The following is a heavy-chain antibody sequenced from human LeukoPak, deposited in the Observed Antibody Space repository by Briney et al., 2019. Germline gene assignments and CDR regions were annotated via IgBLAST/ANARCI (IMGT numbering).Heavy chain of an antibody. J-gene: IGHJ3*02. CDR1: GYDFNNYW. CDR3: ARQGGRPDAFDI. Sequence: GESLKISCKASGYDFNNYWVGWVRQMPGKGLEWMGIINPDDSKTTYSPSFHGQVTISADRSITTAYLQWSSLKASDTAMYYCARQGGRPDAFDIWGQGTMVTVSS. CDR2: INPDDSKT. D-gene: IGHD3-16*01. V-gene: IGHV5-51*01.